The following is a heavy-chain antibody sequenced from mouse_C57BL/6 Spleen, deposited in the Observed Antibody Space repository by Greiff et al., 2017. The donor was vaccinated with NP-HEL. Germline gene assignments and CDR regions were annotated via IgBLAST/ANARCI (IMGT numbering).Heavy chain of an antibody. CDR3: AKEGANWYAMDY. Sequence: EVPLVESGGGLVKPGGSLKLSCAASGFTFSSYAMSWVRQTPEKRLEWVATISDGGSYTYYPDNVKGRFTISRDNAKNNLYLQMSHLKSEDTAMYYCAKEGANWYAMDYWGQGTSVTVSS. CDR2: ISDGGSYT. J-gene: IGHJ4*01. V-gene: IGHV5-4*01. D-gene: IGHD4-1*01. CDR1: GFTFSSYA.